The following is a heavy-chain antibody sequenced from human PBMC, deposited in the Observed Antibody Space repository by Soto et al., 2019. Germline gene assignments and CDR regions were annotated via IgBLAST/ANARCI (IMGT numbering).Heavy chain of an antibody. CDR3: ARFDGRACDY. J-gene: IGHJ4*02. V-gene: IGHV3-64*01. D-gene: IGHD3-9*01. CDR1: GFPFSTSA. CDR2: INYNGGNT. Sequence: GGSLRLSCAVSGFPFSTSAMHWVRQAPGKGLEYVSAINYNGGNTYYANSVKGRFTISRDNSKNTLYLQMGSVRAEDMAVYYCARFDGRACDYWGQGTLVTVSS.